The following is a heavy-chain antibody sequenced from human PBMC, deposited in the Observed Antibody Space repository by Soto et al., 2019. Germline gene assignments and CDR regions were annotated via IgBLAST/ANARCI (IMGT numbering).Heavy chain of an antibody. CDR3: ARGGSTHYYYGLDV. V-gene: IGHV4-4*07. J-gene: IGHJ6*02. CDR2: VAASGST. Sequence: SETQSLTWTVSGGSISGFFWTWVRQPPGMPLEGLGHVAASGSTAYNPSLRSRLSLSLDVSKNRFSLELTSVTAADTATYFCARGGSTHYYYGLDVWGQGTTVTVSS. CDR1: GGSISGFF.